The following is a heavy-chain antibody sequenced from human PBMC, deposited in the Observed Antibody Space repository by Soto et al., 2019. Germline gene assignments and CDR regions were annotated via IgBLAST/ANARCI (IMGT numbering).Heavy chain of an antibody. D-gene: IGHD1-1*01. Sequence: QVQLVQSGAEVKKPGSSVKVSCKASGGTFSSYTISWVRQAPGQGLEWMGRIIPILGIANYAQKFQVRVTITADKSTSTAYMELSSLRAEDTAVYYCARAPSCGGTTPFDYWGQGTLVTVSS. CDR3: ARAPSCGGTTPFDY. CDR2: IIPILGIA. J-gene: IGHJ4*02. V-gene: IGHV1-69*02. CDR1: GGTFSSYT.